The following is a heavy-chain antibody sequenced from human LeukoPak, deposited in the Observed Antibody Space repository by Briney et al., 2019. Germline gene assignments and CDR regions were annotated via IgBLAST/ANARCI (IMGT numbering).Heavy chain of an antibody. CDR2: IHGSGVTT. D-gene: IGHD4-17*01. J-gene: IGHJ3*02. CDR1: GFTFSSHA. Sequence: PGGSLRLSCAASGFTFSSHAMGWVRQAPGKGLEWVSGIHGSGVTTYYADSVKGRLTISRDNSRKMLYLQMNSLRVEDTAVYYCAKDPNGDYVGAFDSWAKGQWSPSL. V-gene: IGHV3-23*01. CDR3: AKDPNGDYVGAFDS.